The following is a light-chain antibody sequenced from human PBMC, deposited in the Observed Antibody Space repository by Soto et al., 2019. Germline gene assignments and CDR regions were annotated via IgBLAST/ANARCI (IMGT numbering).Light chain of an antibody. Sequence: EIVLTQSPGTLSLSPGERATLSCRASQSISSTSLAWYQQKPGQAPRLLIYGASNRATGIPDRFSGCGSATDFTLTISRLEPEDFVVYYCQQYGSSPPITFGQGTRLEIK. CDR1: QSISSTS. V-gene: IGKV3-20*01. J-gene: IGKJ5*01. CDR2: GAS. CDR3: QQYGSSPPIT.